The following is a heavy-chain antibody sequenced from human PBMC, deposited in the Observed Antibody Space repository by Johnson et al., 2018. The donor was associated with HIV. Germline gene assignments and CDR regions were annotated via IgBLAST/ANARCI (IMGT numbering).Heavy chain of an antibody. CDR3: ARAVCRGGRCYSHDAFDI. CDR1: GFTFSNAW. CDR2: IGTAGDT. Sequence: VQLVESGGGLVKPGGSLRLSCAASGFTFSNAWMSWVRQATGKGLEWVLTIGTAGDTYYPGSVKGRFTVSREDAKNSLYLQMNSLRAGDTALYYCARAVCRGGRCYSHDAFDIWGQGTMVTVSS. J-gene: IGHJ3*02. V-gene: IGHV3-13*01. D-gene: IGHD2-15*01.